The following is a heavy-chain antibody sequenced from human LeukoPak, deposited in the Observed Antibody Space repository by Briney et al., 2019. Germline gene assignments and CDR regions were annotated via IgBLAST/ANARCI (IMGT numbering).Heavy chain of an antibody. CDR2: IYTSGST. CDR1: GGSISSGSYY. V-gene: IGHV4-61*02. D-gene: IGHD6-13*01. CDR3: ARERAAAGTEDY. Sequence: SQTLSLTCTVSGGSISSGSYYWSWIRQPAGKGLEWIGRIYTSGSTNYNPSLKSRVTMSVDTSKNQFSLKLSSVTAADTAVYYCARERAAAGTEDYWGQGTLVTVSS. J-gene: IGHJ4*02.